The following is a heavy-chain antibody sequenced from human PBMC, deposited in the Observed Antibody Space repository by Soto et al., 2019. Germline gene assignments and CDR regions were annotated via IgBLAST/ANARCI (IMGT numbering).Heavy chain of an antibody. Sequence: SGPTLVNPTQTLTLTCTFSGFSLSTSGMCVSWIRQPPGKALEWLARIDWDDDKYYSTSLKTRLTISKDTSKNQVVLTMTNMDPVDTATYYCARDVVVVAAMYFDYWGQGTLVTVSS. J-gene: IGHJ4*02. CDR1: GFSLSTSGMC. CDR2: IDWDDDK. D-gene: IGHD2-15*01. CDR3: ARDVVVVAAMYFDY. V-gene: IGHV2-70*11.